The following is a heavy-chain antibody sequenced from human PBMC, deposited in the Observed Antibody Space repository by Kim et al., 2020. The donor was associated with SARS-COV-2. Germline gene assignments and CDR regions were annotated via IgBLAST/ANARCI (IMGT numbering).Heavy chain of an antibody. J-gene: IGHJ4*02. CDR2: VNHGGST. D-gene: IGHD3-16*01. V-gene: IGHV4-34*01. Sequence: SETLSLTCAVYVGSFPEYFWTWIRQSPGKGLEWIGEVNHGGSTNYNPSLKSRVIISVDTSKNQFSLHLSSVTAADTAVYYCARRGMIRESGIDYWGQGTLVSVSS. CDR1: VGSFPEYF. CDR3: ARRGMIRESGIDY.